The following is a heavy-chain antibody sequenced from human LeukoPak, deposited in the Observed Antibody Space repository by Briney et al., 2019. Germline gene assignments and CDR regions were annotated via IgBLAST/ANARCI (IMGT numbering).Heavy chain of an antibody. Sequence: GGSLRLSCAASGFTFSSYEMNWVRQAPGKGLEWVSYISSSGSTIYYADSVKGRFTISRDNAKNSLYLQMNSLRAEDTAVYYCARDLGPEVDNWFDPWGQGTLVTVSS. V-gene: IGHV3-48*03. J-gene: IGHJ5*02. CDR1: GFTFSSYE. CDR3: ARDLGPEVDNWFDP. CDR2: ISSSGSTI.